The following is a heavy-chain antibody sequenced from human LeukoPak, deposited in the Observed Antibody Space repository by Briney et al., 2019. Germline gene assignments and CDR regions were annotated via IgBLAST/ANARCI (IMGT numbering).Heavy chain of an antibody. V-gene: IGHV4-61*01. Sequence: SETLSLTCTVPGGSVSSGSYYWTWIRQPPGKGVEWIAHIYNGVNTNYNPSLKSRVTISVDTSKNQFSLRLNSVTAADTAVYYCARSRAFNSGAFDPWGQGSLVTVSS. CDR3: ARSRAFNSGAFDP. CDR1: GGSVSSGSYY. CDR2: IYNGVNT. J-gene: IGHJ5*02. D-gene: IGHD1-26*01.